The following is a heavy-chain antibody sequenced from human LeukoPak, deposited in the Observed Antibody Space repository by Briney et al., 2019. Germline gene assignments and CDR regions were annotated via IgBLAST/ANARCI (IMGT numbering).Heavy chain of an antibody. V-gene: IGHV4-59*08. CDR2: VYYTGST. CDR1: GGSVSNYY. D-gene: IGHD6-6*01. Sequence: SETLSLTCSVSGGSVSNYYWSWIRQPPGKGLEWIGYVYYTGSTNYNPSLKSRVTMFEDKSKNQFSLRLYSVTVADTAVYYCARHFAYGSSSFVDYWGQGSLVTVSS. CDR3: ARHFAYGSSSFVDY. J-gene: IGHJ4*02.